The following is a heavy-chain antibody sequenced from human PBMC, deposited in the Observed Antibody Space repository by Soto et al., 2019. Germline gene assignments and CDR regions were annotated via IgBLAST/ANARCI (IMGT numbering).Heavy chain of an antibody. CDR2: IIPIFGTA. Sequence: ASVKVSCKASGGTFSSYAISWVRQAPGQGLEWMGGIIPIFGTANYAQKFQGRVTITADESTSTAYMELSSLRSEDKAGYYCARAEYCSGSSCYSEGNYYYMDVWGKGTTVTVSS. CDR3: ARAEYCSGSSCYSEGNYYYMDV. D-gene: IGHD2-15*01. V-gene: IGHV1-69*13. CDR1: GGTFSSYA. J-gene: IGHJ6*03.